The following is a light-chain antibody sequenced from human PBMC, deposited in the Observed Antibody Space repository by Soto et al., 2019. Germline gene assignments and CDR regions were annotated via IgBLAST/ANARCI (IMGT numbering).Light chain of an antibody. J-gene: IGKJ2*01. CDR1: QSVGNS. CDR3: QQYNNWPEYT. CDR2: GAS. V-gene: IGKV3-15*01. Sequence: VVLTQSPCTLSVSPGDGVTLSCRASQSVGNSMAWYQQKPGQAPRLLIFGASTRVTGIPARFSGSGSGTEFTLTITSLQSDDFAVYYCQQYNNWPEYTFGQGTKLEIK.